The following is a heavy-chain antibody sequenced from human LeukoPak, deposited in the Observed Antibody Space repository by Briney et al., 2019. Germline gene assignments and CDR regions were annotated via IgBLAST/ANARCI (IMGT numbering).Heavy chain of an antibody. D-gene: IGHD2-2*01. Sequence: SETLSLTCAVSGGSISSSSYYWGWIRQPPGKGLEWIGSIYYSGSTYYNPSLKSRVTISVDTSKNQFSLKLSSVTAADTAVYYCARDRRGAEVVPAALGDDWGQGTLVTVSS. CDR1: GGSISSSSYY. J-gene: IGHJ4*02. CDR2: IYYSGST. CDR3: ARDRRGAEVVPAALGDD. V-gene: IGHV4-39*07.